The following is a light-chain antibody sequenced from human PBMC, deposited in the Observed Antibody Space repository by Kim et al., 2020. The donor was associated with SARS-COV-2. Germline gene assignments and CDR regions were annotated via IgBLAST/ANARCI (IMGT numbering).Light chain of an antibody. V-gene: IGKV1-5*01. J-gene: IGKJ1*01. CDR3: QQYDTSWT. CDR2: DAS. Sequence: SASVGDRVTITCRASQSIGTWLAWYQQKPGKAPKFLIYDASTLESGVPSTVSGSGSGTEFTLTISSLRPDDFATYYCQQYDTSWTFGQGTKVDIK. CDR1: QSIGTW.